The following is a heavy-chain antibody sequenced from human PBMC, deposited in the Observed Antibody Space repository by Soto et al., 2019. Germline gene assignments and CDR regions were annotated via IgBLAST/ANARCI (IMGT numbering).Heavy chain of an antibody. V-gene: IGHV4-59*08. CDR3: ARRWGRTFDY. Sequence: TSETLSLTCNVSGSPISSYYWSWFRQPPGQGLEWVGYIYYTGTTNYNPSLKSRVTISVDTSKNQFSLKLSSVTAADTAVYYCARRWGRTFDYWGQGTLVTVSS. D-gene: IGHD7-27*01. CDR1: GSPISSYY. CDR2: IYYTGTT. J-gene: IGHJ4*02.